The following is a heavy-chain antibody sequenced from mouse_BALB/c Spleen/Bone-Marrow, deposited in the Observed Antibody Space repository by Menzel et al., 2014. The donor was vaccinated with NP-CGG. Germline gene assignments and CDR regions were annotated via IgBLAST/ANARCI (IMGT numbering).Heavy chain of an antibody. D-gene: IGHD2-4*01. J-gene: IGHJ3*01. CDR3: ARRDYDYDGPWFAY. CDR1: GFTFSSYG. V-gene: IGHV5-6*02. Sequence: EVKLVESGGDLVKPGGSLKLSCAASGFTFSSYGVSWVRQTPDKRLEWVATISSGGSYTYYPDSVKGRFTISRDNAKNTLSLQMSSLKSEDTAMYYCARRDYDYDGPWFAYWGQGTLVTVSA. CDR2: ISSGGSYT.